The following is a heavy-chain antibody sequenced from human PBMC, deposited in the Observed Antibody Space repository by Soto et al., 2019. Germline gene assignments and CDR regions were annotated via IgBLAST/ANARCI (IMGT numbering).Heavy chain of an antibody. D-gene: IGHD3-10*01. CDR3: ARDPGWFGEPPLGMDV. Sequence: SETLSLTCTFSGGSISSGGYYWSWIRQHPGKGLEWIGYIYYSGSTYYNPSLKSRVTISVDTSKNQFSLKLSSVTAADTAVYYCARDPGWFGEPPLGMDVWGQGTTVTVSS. CDR2: IYYSGST. V-gene: IGHV4-31*03. J-gene: IGHJ6*02. CDR1: GGSISSGGYY.